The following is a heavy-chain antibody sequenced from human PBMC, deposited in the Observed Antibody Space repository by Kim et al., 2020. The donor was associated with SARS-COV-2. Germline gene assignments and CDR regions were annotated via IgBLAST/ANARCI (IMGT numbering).Heavy chain of an antibody. J-gene: IGHJ5*02. CDR3: ARGDYSSFIHYNWFDP. V-gene: IGHV1-18*01. Sequence: KLQGRVTMTTDTSTSTAYMELRSLRSDDTAVYYCARGDYSSFIHYNWFDPWGQGTLVTVSS. D-gene: IGHD6-6*01.